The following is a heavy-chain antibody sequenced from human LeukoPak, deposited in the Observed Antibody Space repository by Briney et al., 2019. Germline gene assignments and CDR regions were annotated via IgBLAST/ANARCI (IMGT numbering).Heavy chain of an antibody. Sequence: GGSLRLSCAASGFTVSSLFMSWVRQAPGKGLQFVSLITGGGGTQYADSVEGRFTISRDNSKNTLFLQMNSLRVEDTAVYYCARGRSTTTIFDYWGQGTLVTFSS. D-gene: IGHD5-24*01. J-gene: IGHJ4*02. CDR2: ITGGGGT. CDR3: ARGRSTTTIFDY. CDR1: GFTVSSLF. V-gene: IGHV3-53*01.